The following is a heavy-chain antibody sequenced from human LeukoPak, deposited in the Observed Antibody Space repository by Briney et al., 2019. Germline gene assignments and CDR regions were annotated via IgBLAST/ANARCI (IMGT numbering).Heavy chain of an antibody. D-gene: IGHD5-18*01. V-gene: IGHV3-7*03. CDR1: GFTFSSYW. CDR3: AKKGSWDTDAFDI. CDR2: IKQDGSVK. Sequence: GGSLRLSCAASGFTFSSYWMSWVRQAPGKGLEWVANIKQDGSVKYYVDSVKGRFTISRDNAKNSLYLQMNSLRVEDTALYYCAKKGSWDTDAFDIWGQGTMVTVSS. J-gene: IGHJ3*02.